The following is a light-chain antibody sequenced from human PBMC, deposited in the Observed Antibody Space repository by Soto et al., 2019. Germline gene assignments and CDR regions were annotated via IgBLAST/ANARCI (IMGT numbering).Light chain of an antibody. CDR1: QSVSRNY. CDR3: QQYGDSPRT. V-gene: IGKV3-20*01. J-gene: IGKJ1*01. CDR2: DAF. Sequence: EIVLTQSPGTLSLSPGESATLSCRASQSVSRNYLAWYQQRPGQAPRLLIYDAFNRATGIPDRFSGRGSGTDFTLTISRLEPEDFAVYYCQQYGDSPRTFGQGTKVEI.